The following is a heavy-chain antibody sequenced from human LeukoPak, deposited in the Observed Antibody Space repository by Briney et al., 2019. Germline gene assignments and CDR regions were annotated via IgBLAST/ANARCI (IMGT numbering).Heavy chain of an antibody. CDR3: ARGAAHDAFDI. J-gene: IGHJ3*02. CDR2: IIPILGIA. D-gene: IGHD6-6*01. V-gene: IGHV1-69*04. Sequence: ASVKVSCKASGGTFGSYAISWVRQAPGQGLEWMGRIIPILGIANYAQKFQGRVTITADKSTSTAYMELSSLRSEDTAVYYCARGAAHDAFDIWGQGTMVTVSS. CDR1: GGTFGSYA.